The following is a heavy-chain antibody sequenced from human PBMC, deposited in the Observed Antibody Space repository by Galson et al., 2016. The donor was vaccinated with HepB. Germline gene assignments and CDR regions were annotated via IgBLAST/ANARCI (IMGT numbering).Heavy chain of an antibody. J-gene: IGHJ4*02. CDR2: LASDGST. D-gene: IGHD2-15*01. CDR3: AKECRDGSCYPPETEG. CDR1: AFTFRSHA. Sequence: SLRLSCAASAFTFRSHAMTWVRQAPGKGLEWVSSLASDGSTYYAHSVKGRFTISRDNSKNTLYLQLNSLRAEDTAVYYCAKECRDGSCYPPETEGWGQGTLVTVSS. V-gene: IGHV3-23*01.